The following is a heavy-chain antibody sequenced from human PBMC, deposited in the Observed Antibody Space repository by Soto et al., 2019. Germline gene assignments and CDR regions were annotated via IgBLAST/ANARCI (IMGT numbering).Heavy chain of an antibody. J-gene: IGHJ4*02. CDR3: AKDIPAQIVVVPAAMVDY. CDR2: ISYDGYNK. D-gene: IGHD2-2*01. Sequence: QVQLVDSGGGVVQPGRSLRLSCAASGFTFSNYGMHWVRQAPGKGLEWVAVISYDGYNKYYADSVKGRLTISRDNSKNTLYLQVNSLRAEDTAVYYCAKDIPAQIVVVPAAMVDYWGQGTLVTVSS. CDR1: GFTFSNYG. V-gene: IGHV3-30*18.